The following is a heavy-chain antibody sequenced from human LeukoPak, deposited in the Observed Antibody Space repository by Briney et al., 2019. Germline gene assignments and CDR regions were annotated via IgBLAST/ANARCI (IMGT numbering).Heavy chain of an antibody. CDR1: GGTFSSYA. D-gene: IGHD3-10*01. J-gene: IGHJ4*02. CDR2: ISAYNGNT. Sequence: ASVKVSCKASGGTFSSYAISWVRQAPGQGLEWMGWISAYNGNTNYAQKLQGRVTMTTDTSTSTAYMELRSLRSDDTAVYYCARRRRGPIDYWGQGTLVTVSS. V-gene: IGHV1-18*01. CDR3: ARRRRGPIDY.